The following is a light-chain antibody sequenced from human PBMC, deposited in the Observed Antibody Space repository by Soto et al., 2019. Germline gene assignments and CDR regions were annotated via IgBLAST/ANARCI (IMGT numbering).Light chain of an antibody. CDR2: EVS. J-gene: IGLJ1*01. V-gene: IGLV2-8*01. CDR3: SSYAGSNNFV. CDR1: SSDVGGYNY. Sequence: QSALTHPRSASWSPGQLVTISCTGTSSDVGGYNYVSWYQQHPGKAPKLMIYEVSKRPSGVPDRFSGSKSGNTASLTVSGLQAEDEADYYCSSYAGSNNFVFGTGTKVTVL.